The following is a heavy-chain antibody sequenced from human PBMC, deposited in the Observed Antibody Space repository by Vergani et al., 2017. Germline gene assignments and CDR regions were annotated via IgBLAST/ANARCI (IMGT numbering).Heavy chain of an antibody. CDR3: ARLVGATRRFDY. V-gene: IGHV4-4*02. Sequence: QVQLVESGGGLVQPGGSLRLSCAASGFTFSSYAMSWVRQAPGKGLEWIGEINHSGSTNYNPSLKSRVTISVDTSKNQFSLKLSSVTAADTAVYYCARLVGATRRFDYWGQGTLVTVSS. CDR1: GFTFSSYA. CDR2: INHSGST. J-gene: IGHJ4*02. D-gene: IGHD1-26*01.